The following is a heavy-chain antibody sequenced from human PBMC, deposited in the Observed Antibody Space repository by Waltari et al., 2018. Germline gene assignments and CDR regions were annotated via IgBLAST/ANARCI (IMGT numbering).Heavy chain of an antibody. CDR2: FVVGSGNT. D-gene: IGHD5-12*01. CDR1: GFTFRSSA. CDR3: AADSGGYSGYEFDL. Sequence: QMQLVQSGPEVKKPGTSVKVSCKASGFTFRSSAIQWVRQARGQGLEWIGWFVVGSGNTNYAQKFQERVTITRDMSTSTAYMELSSLGSDDTAVYYCAADSGGYSGYEFDLWGQGTLVTVSS. V-gene: IGHV1-58*02. J-gene: IGHJ5*02.